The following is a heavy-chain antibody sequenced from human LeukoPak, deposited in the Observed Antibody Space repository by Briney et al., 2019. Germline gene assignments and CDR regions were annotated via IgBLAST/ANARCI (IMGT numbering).Heavy chain of an antibody. V-gene: IGHV3-30-3*01. D-gene: IGHD2-2*01. CDR3: ASHCSSTSCLDY. CDR2: ISYDGSNK. CDR1: GFTFSSYA. Sequence: PGGSLRLSCAASGFTFSSYAMHWVRQAPGKGLEWVAVISYDGSNKYYADSVKGRFTISRDNSKNTLYLQMNSLRAEDTAVYYCASHCSSTSCLDYWGQGTLVTVSS. J-gene: IGHJ4*02.